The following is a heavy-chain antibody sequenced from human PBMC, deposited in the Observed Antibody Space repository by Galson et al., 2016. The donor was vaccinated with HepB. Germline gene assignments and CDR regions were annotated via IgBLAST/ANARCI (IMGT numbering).Heavy chain of an antibody. J-gene: IGHJ4*02. CDR2: IYYSGHT. CDR1: GDSISIRGYY. CDR3: ARRTLQPSFDY. D-gene: IGHD1-14*01. Sequence: SETLSLTCTVSGDSISIRGYYWAWIRQPPGKGLEWIGSIYYSGHTYNNPSLKTRVSMSVDTSKNHFSLELSSVTAADTAVYYCARRTLQPSFDYWGQGTPVSVSS. V-gene: IGHV4-39*02.